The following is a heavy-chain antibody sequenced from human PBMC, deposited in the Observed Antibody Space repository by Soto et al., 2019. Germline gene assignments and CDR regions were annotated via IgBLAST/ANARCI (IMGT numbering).Heavy chain of an antibody. D-gene: IGHD3-10*01. CDR2: IATYNSNR. Sequence: HLVQSGPEVKKPGASITVSCKTSGDTFTNFGLSWVRQAPGQGLEWMGWIATYNSNRNYAQKFQGRLTLTTDRSTSTAYTELKSLRYDDTAVYYCATVLRGVVNWFDPWGQGTLVTVSS. CDR3: ATVLRGVVNWFDP. V-gene: IGHV1-18*01. J-gene: IGHJ5*02. CDR1: GDTFTNFG.